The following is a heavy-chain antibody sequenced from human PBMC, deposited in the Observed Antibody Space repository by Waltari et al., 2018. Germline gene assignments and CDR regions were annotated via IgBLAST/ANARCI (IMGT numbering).Heavy chain of an antibody. D-gene: IGHD6-13*01. J-gene: IGHJ4*02. CDR3: TRGGDDSSWYWRN. Sequence: EVQLVESGGGLVQPGGSLRLSCAASGFTFSNIWSTWGRQAPGKGLEWVANINQDGSEKYSVESVKGRFTISRDNAKNSLYLQLNSLRADDTAVYYCTRGGDDSSWYWRNWGQGTLVTVSS. V-gene: IGHV3-7*01. CDR1: GFTFSNIW. CDR2: INQDGSEK.